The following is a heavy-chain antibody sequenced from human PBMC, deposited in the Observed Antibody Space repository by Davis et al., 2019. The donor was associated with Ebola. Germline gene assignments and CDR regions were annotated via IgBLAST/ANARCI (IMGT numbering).Heavy chain of an antibody. Sequence: PGGSLRLSCAASGFTFSAHYMDWVRQAPGQGLEWVAVISYDGSNKYYADSVKGRFTISRDNSKNTLYLQMNSLRAEDTAVYYCARDAGWSRAGYWGQGTLVTVSS. J-gene: IGHJ4*02. CDR1: GFTFSAHY. V-gene: IGHV3-30-3*01. CDR2: ISYDGSNK. D-gene: IGHD6-19*01. CDR3: ARDAGWSRAGY.